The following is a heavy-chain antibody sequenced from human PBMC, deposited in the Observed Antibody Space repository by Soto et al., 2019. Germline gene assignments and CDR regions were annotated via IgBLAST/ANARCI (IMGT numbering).Heavy chain of an antibody. CDR3: ARALSVVSFDY. CDR1: GGSISSYY. D-gene: IGHD2-21*01. V-gene: IGHV4-59*01. J-gene: IGHJ4*02. Sequence: SETLSLTCTVSGGSISSYYWSWIRQPPGKGLEWIGYIYYSGSTNYNPSLKSRVTISVDTSKNQFSLKLSSVTAADTAVYYCARALSVVSFDYWGQGTLVTVSS. CDR2: IYYSGST.